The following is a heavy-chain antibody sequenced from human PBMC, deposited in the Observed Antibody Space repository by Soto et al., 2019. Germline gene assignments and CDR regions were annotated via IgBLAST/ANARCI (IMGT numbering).Heavy chain of an antibody. Sequence: EVQLVESGGGVVQPGGSLRLSCATSGFTFDDYTMHWVRQAPGKGLEWVSFFSWGGGSINYADVVKGRFTISRDNSKNSLYLQMNSLRTDDTGLYYCVRDGSGSLGWLDPWGQGTLVTVSS. J-gene: IGHJ5*02. CDR1: GFTFDDYT. D-gene: IGHD3-10*01. V-gene: IGHV3-43*01. CDR2: FSWGGGSI. CDR3: VRDGSGSLGWLDP.